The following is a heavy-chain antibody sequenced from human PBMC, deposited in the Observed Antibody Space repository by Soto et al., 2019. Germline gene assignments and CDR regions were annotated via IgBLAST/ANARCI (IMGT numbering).Heavy chain of an antibody. Sequence: ASVKVSCKASGYTFIDYDLHWVRQAPGQGLEWMGWINPNSGATNYAQKFQGWVTMTRDTSISTAYMELSSLRAEDTAVYYCARDLRGYCSSTSCYAFHYFDYWGQGAVVTVSS. CDR2: INPNSGAT. D-gene: IGHD2-2*01. J-gene: IGHJ4*02. V-gene: IGHV1-2*04. CDR3: ARDLRGYCSSTSCYAFHYFDY. CDR1: GYTFIDYD.